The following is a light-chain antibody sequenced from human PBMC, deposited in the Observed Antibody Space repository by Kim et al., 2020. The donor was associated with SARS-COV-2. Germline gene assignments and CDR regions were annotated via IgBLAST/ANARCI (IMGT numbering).Light chain of an antibody. CDR1: QGLSYI. V-gene: IGKV3-15*01. CDR3: QQYNNWPPYT. Sequence: VSPAETVTLSCRASQGLSYILAWYQHKPGQAPRLLIYGASTRATGIPARFSGSGSGTEFTLTISSLQSEDFAVYYCQQYNNWPPYTFGPGTKLEIK. CDR2: GAS. J-gene: IGKJ2*01.